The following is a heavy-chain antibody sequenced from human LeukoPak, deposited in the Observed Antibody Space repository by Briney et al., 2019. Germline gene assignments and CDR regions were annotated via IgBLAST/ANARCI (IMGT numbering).Heavy chain of an antibody. D-gene: IGHD5-24*01. J-gene: IGHJ4*02. CDR2: TYFGSKWYH. V-gene: IGHV6-1*01. CDR3: ARGLGWPYFDS. Sequence: SQTLSLTCAISGDSVSRNNIAWNWIRQSPSRGLEWLGRTYFGSKWYHEYAISVKGRITINPDTSKNQFSLQLNSVIPEDTAIYYCARGLGWPYFDSWGQGTQVTVSS. CDR1: GDSVSRNNIA.